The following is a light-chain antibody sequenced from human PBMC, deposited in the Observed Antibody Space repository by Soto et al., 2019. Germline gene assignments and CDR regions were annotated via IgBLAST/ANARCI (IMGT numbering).Light chain of an antibody. J-gene: IGKJ1*01. Sequence: EIVMTQSPATLSVSPGERATLSCRASQSVNNNLAWYQQKPGQPPRLLIYSASSRATGFPVRFSGSGSGTEFTLTISSLQSEDFAVYYCQQYKTWPRTFGQGTKVDI. CDR3: QQYKTWPRT. CDR1: QSVNNN. V-gene: IGKV3-15*01. CDR2: SAS.